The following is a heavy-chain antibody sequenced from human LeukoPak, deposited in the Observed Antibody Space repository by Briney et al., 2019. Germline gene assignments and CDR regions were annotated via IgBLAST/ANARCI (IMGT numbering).Heavy chain of an antibody. CDR3: ARDRYSDTSRVPFDY. Sequence: PGESLRLSCAASGFTFSTYWMTWVRQAPGKGLEWVANIKYDGREKYYVDSVKGRFTISRDNAGSSIYLQMNRLRVDDTAVYNCARDRYSDTSRVPFDYWGQGILVTVSS. J-gene: IGHJ4*02. CDR2: IKYDGREK. V-gene: IGHV3-7*01. D-gene: IGHD3-22*01. CDR1: GFTFSTYW.